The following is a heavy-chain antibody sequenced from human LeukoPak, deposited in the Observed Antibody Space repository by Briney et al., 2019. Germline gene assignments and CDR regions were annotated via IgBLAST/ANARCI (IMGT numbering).Heavy chain of an antibody. J-gene: IGHJ4*02. Sequence: ASVKVSCKASGYTFTDYYIHWVRQAPGQGLEWMGWITPNSGATKFAQKFQGRVTMTRDTSITTAYMELTSLRSDDTAVYYCGRYCSSTSCPIDFWGQGTLVTVSS. CDR1: GYTFTDYY. V-gene: IGHV1-2*02. D-gene: IGHD2-2*01. CDR3: GRYCSSTSCPIDF. CDR2: ITPNSGAT.